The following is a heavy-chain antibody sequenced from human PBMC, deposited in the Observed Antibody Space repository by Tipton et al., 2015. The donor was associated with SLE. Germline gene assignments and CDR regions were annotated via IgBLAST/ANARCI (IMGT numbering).Heavy chain of an antibody. Sequence: LRLSCIVSGVSISSNDYQWGWIRQPPGKGLEWLGSLYYSGNTYYNPSLKSRVTFSADTSKNHFSLTLRSVTAADTAVYFCARSDFWCGYYPIPSFDSWGQGTLVTFSS. D-gene: IGHD3-3*01. J-gene: IGHJ4*02. CDR1: GVSISSNDYQ. CDR2: LYYSGNT. V-gene: IGHV4-39*07. CDR3: ARSDFWCGYYPIPSFDS.